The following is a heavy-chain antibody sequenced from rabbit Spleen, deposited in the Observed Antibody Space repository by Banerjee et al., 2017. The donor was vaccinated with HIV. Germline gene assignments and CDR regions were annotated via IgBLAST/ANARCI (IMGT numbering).Heavy chain of an antibody. Sequence: EESGGGLVKPGASLTLTCTASGVSFSSSSYMCWVRQAPGKGLEWIACIDAGSSGFTYFATWAKGRFTCSKTSSTTVTLQMTRLTAADTATYFCARDTSSSFSSYGMDLWGQGTLVTVS. J-gene: IGHJ6*01. V-gene: IGHV1S40*01. D-gene: IGHD1-1*01. CDR3: ARDTSSSFSSYGMDL. CDR2: IDAGSSGFT. CDR1: GVSFSSSSY.